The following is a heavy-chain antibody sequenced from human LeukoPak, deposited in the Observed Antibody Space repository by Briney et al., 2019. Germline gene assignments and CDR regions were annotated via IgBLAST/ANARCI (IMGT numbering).Heavy chain of an antibody. J-gene: IGHJ4*02. D-gene: IGHD6-13*01. CDR3: ARDYSSSWFDF. Sequence: GRSLRLSCAASGFTFSTYWMSWVRQAPGKGLEWVANMSQDGSERHYVDSVKGRFTVSRDNTENSLYLQMNSLRAEDTAVYYCARDYSSSWFDFWGQGTLVTVSS. V-gene: IGHV3-7*01. CDR1: GFTFSTYW. CDR2: MSQDGSER.